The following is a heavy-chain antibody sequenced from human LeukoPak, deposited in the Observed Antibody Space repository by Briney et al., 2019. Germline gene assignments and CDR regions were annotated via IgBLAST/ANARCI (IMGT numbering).Heavy chain of an antibody. Sequence: GGSLRLSCAASGFTFSSYEMNWVRQAPGKGLEGVSYISSSGSTIYYADSVKGRFTISRDNAKNSLYLQMNSLRAEDTAVYYCAREFSLYCGGDCYSDYWGQGTLVTVSS. J-gene: IGHJ4*02. CDR2: ISSSGSTI. D-gene: IGHD2-21*02. V-gene: IGHV3-48*03. CDR3: AREFSLYCGGDCYSDY. CDR1: GFTFSSYE.